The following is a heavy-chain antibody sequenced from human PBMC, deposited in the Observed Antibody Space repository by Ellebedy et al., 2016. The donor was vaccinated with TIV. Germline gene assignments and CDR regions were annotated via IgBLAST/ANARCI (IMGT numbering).Heavy chain of an antibody. CDR1: GFTFSSYG. CDR3: ARGGGSSGWYQQGALDY. J-gene: IGHJ4*02. CDR2: IWYDGSNK. Sequence: GESLKISCAASGFTFSSYGMHWVRQAPGKGLEWVAVIWYDGSNKYYADSVKGRFTISRDNSKNTLYLQMNSLRAEDTAVYYCARGGGSSGWYQQGALDYWGQGTLVTVSS. V-gene: IGHV3-33*01. D-gene: IGHD6-19*01.